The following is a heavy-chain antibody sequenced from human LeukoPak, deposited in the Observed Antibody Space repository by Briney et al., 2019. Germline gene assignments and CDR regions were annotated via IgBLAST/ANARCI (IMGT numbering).Heavy chain of an antibody. Sequence: QPGGSLRLSCAASGFTFSSYAMSWVRQAPGKGLEWVAVIWYDGSNKYYADSVKGRFTISRDNSKNTLYLQMNSLRAEDTAVYYCAKEYTLHAFDIWGQGTMVTVSS. CDR3: AKEYTLHAFDI. D-gene: IGHD2-15*01. V-gene: IGHV3-33*06. J-gene: IGHJ3*02. CDR2: IWYDGSNK. CDR1: GFTFSSYA.